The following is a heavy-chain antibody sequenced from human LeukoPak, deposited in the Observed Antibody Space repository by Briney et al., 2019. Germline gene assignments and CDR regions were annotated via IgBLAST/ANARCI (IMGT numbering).Heavy chain of an antibody. CDR3: ARVNRDSSGWPYWRESYYFDY. Sequence: SETLSLTCSVSHYSITSGYYWGWIRQPPGKGLEWVRYIYYSGSTNYNPSLKSRVTISVDTSKNQFSLKLSSVTAADTAVYYCARVNRDSSGWPYWRESYYFDYWGQGTLVTVSS. CDR1: HYSITSGYY. J-gene: IGHJ4*02. CDR2: IYYSGST. D-gene: IGHD6-19*01. V-gene: IGHV4-61*01.